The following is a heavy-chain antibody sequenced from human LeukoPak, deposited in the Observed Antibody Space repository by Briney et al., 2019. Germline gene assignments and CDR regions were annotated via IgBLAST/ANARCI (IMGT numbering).Heavy chain of an antibody. CDR1: GGSFSGYY. V-gene: IGHV4-59*01. CDR3: ARDFDPFDY. Sequence: SETLSLTCAVYGGSFSGYYWSWIRQPPGKGLEWVGYIHYSGTTKYNPSLKSRVTMSVDTSKNQFSLKLSSVTAADTAMYYCARDFDPFDYWGQGTLVTVSS. CDR2: IHYSGTT. D-gene: IGHD3-9*01. J-gene: IGHJ4*02.